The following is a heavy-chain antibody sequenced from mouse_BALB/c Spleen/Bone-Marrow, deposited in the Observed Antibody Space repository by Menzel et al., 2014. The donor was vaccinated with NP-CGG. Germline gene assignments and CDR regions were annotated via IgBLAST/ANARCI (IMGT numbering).Heavy chain of an antibody. V-gene: IGHV14-3*02. D-gene: IGHD1-1*01. Sequence: VQLQQSGAELVKPGASVKLSCTASGFNIKDTYMHWVKQRPEQGLEWIGRINPANGNTKYDPQFQGKATITADTSSNTAYLQLSNQTSEDTADYYCARYALRYDCYAIDYRGQGTSGTRSS. J-gene: IGHJ4*01. CDR2: INPANGNT. CDR3: ARYALRYDCYAIDY. CDR1: GFNIKDTY.